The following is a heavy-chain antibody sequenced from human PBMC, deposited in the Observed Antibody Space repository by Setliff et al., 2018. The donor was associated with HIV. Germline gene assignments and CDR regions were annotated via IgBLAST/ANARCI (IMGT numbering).Heavy chain of an antibody. D-gene: IGHD6-19*01. J-gene: IGHJ4*02. CDR1: AFTFSSYG. CDR2: IRYDDTYK. Sequence: PGGSLRLSCAASAFTFSSYGMHWVRQAPGKGLEWVAFIRYDDTYKFYADSLKGRFTISRDNSKNTLFLQVNSLRVEDTAVYYCAKNLYRSPWSPLDYWGQGT. CDR3: AKNLYRSPWSPLDY. V-gene: IGHV3-30*02.